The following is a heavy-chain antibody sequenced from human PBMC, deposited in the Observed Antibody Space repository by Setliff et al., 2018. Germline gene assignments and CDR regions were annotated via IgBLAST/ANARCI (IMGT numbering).Heavy chain of an antibody. J-gene: IGHJ4*02. CDR3: AHRRGDYYDSSGYYYDY. D-gene: IGHD3-22*01. V-gene: IGHV2-5*02. Sequence: NPTQTLPLTCTFSGFSLSTSGVGVGWIRQPPGKALEWLALIYWDDDKRYSPSLKSRLTITKDTSKNQVVLTMTNMDPVDTATYYCAHRRGDYYDSSGYYYDYWGQGTLVTVSS. CDR2: IYWDDDK. CDR1: GFSLSTSGVG.